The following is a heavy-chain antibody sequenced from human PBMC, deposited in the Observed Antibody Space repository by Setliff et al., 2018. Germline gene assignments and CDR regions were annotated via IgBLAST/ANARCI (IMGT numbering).Heavy chain of an antibody. CDR2: IYTSWST. Sequence: SETLSLTCSVSDDSISSRRYYWGWFRQPAGKELEWVGQIYTSWSTNYNPSLKSRVTISVDTSKNQFSLKLSSVTAADTAVYYCARAISGWYSAFYYYMDVWGKGTTVTVSS. CDR1: DDSISSRRYY. J-gene: IGHJ6*03. V-gene: IGHV4-61*09. CDR3: ARAISGWYSAFYYYMDV. D-gene: IGHD6-19*01.